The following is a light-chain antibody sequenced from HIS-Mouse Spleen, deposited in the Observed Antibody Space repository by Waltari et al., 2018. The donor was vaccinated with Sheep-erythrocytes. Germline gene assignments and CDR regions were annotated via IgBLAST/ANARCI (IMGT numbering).Light chain of an antibody. V-gene: IGLV2-23*01. CDR2: EGS. J-gene: IGLJ3*02. CDR1: SSDVGSYNL. CDR3: CSYAGSSTPWV. Sequence: QSALTQPASVSGSPGQSITISCTGTSSDVGSYNLVPWYQQHPGKAPQLMIYEGSKRPSGVSNRFSGSKSGNTASLTISGLQDEDEADYYCCSYAGSSTPWVFGGGTKLTVL.